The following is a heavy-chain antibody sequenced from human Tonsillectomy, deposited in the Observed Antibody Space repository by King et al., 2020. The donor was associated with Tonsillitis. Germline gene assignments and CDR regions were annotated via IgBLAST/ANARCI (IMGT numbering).Heavy chain of an antibody. Sequence: VQLVESGGGLVKPGGSLRLSCAASGFTFSNYSMNWVRQAPGKGLEWVXSXXSXGAXXLXAXSVEXRFTISRDXSKNSLYLQMNTLRAEDTAVYYCARFTYDILSGYYRDYFDYWGQGTLVTVSS. CDR1: GFTFSNYS. D-gene: IGHD3-9*01. CDR3: ARFTYDILSGYYRDYFDY. J-gene: IGHJ4*02. V-gene: IGHV3-21*01. CDR2: XXSXGAXX.